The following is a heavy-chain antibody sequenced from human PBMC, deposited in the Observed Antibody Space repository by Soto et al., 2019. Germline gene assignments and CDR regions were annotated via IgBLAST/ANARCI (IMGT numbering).Heavy chain of an antibody. CDR3: ARRNTPTYYDFYGGHSIGIYDP. V-gene: IGHV4-39*01. CDR1: GGSISSSSYY. D-gene: IGHD3-3*01. J-gene: IGHJ5*02. CDR2: IYYSGST. Sequence: PSETLSLTCTVSGGSISSSSYYWGWIRQPPGKGLEWIGSIYYSGSTYYNPSLKSRVTISVDTSKNQFSLKLSSVTAADTAVYYCARRNTPTYYDFYGGHSIGIYDPWVHGT.